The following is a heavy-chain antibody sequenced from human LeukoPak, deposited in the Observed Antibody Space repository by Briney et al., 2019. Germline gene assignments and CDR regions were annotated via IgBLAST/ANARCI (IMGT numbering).Heavy chain of an antibody. V-gene: IGHV4-59*08. J-gene: IGHJ4*02. D-gene: IGHD3-9*01. Sequence: SQTLSLTCTVSGGSISSYYWSWIRQPPGKGLEWIGYIYYSGSTNYNPSLKSRVTISVDTSKNQFSLKLSSVTAADTAVYYCARAENYDILTGYYQGWLYWGQGTLVTVSS. CDR3: ARAENYDILTGYYQGWLY. CDR1: GGSISSYY. CDR2: IYYSGST.